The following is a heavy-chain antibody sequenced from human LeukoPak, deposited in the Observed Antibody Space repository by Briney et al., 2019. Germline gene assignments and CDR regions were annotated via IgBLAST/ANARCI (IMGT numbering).Heavy chain of an antibody. CDR1: GFTFSRFA. V-gene: IGHV3-23*01. D-gene: IGHD3-10*01. CDR2: IIDNGDRT. CDR3: SKGITLVRGFTDFDY. Sequence: GGSLRLSCAASGFTFSRFAMNWVRQAPGKGLEWVATIIDNGDRTYYADSVRGRFTLSRDKSNNTLSLQMNRLRAEDTATYYCSKGITLVRGFTDFDYWGQGTLVTVSS. J-gene: IGHJ4*02.